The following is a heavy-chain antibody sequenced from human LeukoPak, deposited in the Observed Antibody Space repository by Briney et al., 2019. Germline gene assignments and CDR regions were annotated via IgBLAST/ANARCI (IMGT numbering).Heavy chain of an antibody. V-gene: IGHV4-34*01. D-gene: IGHD5-18*01. CDR2: INHSGST. Sequence: SETLSLTCAVYGGSFSGYYWSWIRQPPGKGLEWIGEINHSGSTNYNPSLKSRVTISVDTSKNQSSLKLSSVTAADTAVYYCARRRVAMVLFYWYFDLWGRGTLVTVSS. CDR1: GGSFSGYY. CDR3: ARRRVAMVLFYWYFDL. J-gene: IGHJ2*01.